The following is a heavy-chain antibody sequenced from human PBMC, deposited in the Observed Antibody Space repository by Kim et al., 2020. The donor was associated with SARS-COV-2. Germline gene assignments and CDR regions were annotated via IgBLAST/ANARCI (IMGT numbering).Heavy chain of an antibody. V-gene: IGHV3-74*01. J-gene: IGHJ4*02. CDR1: GFTFSSFW. D-gene: IGHD1-26*01. CDR3: ARDRLGGNIFDS. CDR2: IEFEGRAT. Sequence: GGSLRLSCAASGFTFSSFWMHWVRQAPGKGLVWVSRIEFEGRATRYADFAAGRFTISRDNAKNTVYLQMNSLRADDTAVYYCARDRLGGNIFDSWGQGSLVTVSS.